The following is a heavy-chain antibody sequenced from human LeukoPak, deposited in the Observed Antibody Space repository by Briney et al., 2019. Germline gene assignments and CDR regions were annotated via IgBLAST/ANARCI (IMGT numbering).Heavy chain of an antibody. V-gene: IGHV3-23*01. CDR3: AKDQYCSSTSCSKGFDY. J-gene: IGHJ4*02. CDR1: GFTFSSYA. D-gene: IGHD2-2*01. CDR2: ISGSGSST. Sequence: GGSLRLSCAASGFTFSSYAMIWVRQAPGKGLEWVSVISGSGSSTNYADSVKGRRTISRDNSKNTLYLQMNSLRAEDTAVYYCAKDQYCSSTSCSKGFDYWGQGTLVTVSS.